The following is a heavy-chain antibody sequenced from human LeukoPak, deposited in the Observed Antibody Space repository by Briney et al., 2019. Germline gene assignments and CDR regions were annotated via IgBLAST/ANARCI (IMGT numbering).Heavy chain of an antibody. V-gene: IGHV3-53*01. D-gene: IGHD3-10*01. CDR2: IYKGENT. CDR3: VRAPGAT. Sequence: GGSLRLSCAASGFIVSSDHMNWVRQAPGKGLEWVAVIYKGENTFYADPVKGRFTISRDNSKNTLYLQMNSLRAEDTAVYYCVRAPGATWGQGTLVTVSS. J-gene: IGHJ5*02. CDR1: GFIVSSDH.